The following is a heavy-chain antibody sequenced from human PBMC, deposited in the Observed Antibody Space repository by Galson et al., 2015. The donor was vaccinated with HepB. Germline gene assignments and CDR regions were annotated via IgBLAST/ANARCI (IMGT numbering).Heavy chain of an antibody. CDR1: GFTVSSNY. CDR2: IYSGGST. CDR3: TTDGIVATIGYYYYGMDV. D-gene: IGHD5-12*01. Sequence: SLRLSCAASGFTVSSNYMNWVRQAPGKGLEWVSVIYSGGSTYYADSVKGRFTISRDNSKNTLYLQMNSLKTEDTAVYYCTTDGIVATIGYYYYGMDVWGQGTTVTVSS. V-gene: IGHV3-53*01. J-gene: IGHJ6*02.